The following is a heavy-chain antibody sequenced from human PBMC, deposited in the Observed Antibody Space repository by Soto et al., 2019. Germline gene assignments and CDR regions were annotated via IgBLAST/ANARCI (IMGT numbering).Heavy chain of an antibody. D-gene: IGHD2-15*01. J-gene: IGHJ4*02. CDR2: ISSSSSYV. CDR3: ARGAGRKLPRGIDY. Sequence: PGGSLTLSCVASGLCLSGNTMKWVRQAPGKGLEWVSMISSSSSYVFYADSVQGRFTVSRDNAKNTLYLQMKNLRAEDTAMYFCARGAGRKLPRGIDYWGRGTLVTVSS. CDR1: GLCLSGNT. V-gene: IGHV3-21*01.